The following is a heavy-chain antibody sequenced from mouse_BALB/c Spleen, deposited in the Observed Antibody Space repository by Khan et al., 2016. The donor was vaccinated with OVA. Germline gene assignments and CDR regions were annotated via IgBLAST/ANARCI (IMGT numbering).Heavy chain of an antibody. CDR3: ARPPFFSYVMGY. J-gene: IGHJ4*01. CDR2: INTYTGEP. CDR1: GYTFTNYG. Sequence: LVESGPELKKPGETVKISCKASGYTFTNYGMNWVKQAPGKDLKWMGWINTYTGEPTYADDFKGRFAFSLETSASTAYLQINNLKNEDTATYFCARPPFFSYVMGYWGQGTSVTVSS. V-gene: IGHV9-3-1*01.